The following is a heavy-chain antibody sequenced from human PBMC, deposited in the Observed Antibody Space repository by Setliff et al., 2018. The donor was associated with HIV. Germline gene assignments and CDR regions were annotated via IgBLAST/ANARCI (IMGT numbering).Heavy chain of an antibody. CDR3: ARGGGRVVRGLIGMYYFDY. CDR2: FYTSGST. J-gene: IGHJ4*02. D-gene: IGHD3-10*01. CDR1: GGSIRNEDYF. Sequence: PSETLSLTCTVSGGSIRNEDYFWSWIRQPAGKGLEWIGRFYTSGSTNYNPPFKSRVTISEGTSENQFSLKLTPVTAADTAIYYCARGGGRVVRGLIGMYYFDYWGQGILVTVSS. V-gene: IGHV4-61*02.